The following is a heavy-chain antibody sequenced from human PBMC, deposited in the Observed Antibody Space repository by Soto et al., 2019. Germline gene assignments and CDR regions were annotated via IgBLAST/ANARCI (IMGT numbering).Heavy chain of an antibody. D-gene: IGHD3-10*01. J-gene: IGHJ4*02. CDR2: ISGIRDYI. CDR3: AREGVHNYTEYYFDY. V-gene: IGHV3-21*06. CDR1: GFTFSDYP. Sequence: GGSLRLSCAASGFTFSDYPLHWVRRAPGKALEWVSSISGIRDYIRYADSVKGRFTISRDNAKTSLYLQMNSLTAEDTAVYYCAREGVHNYTEYYFDYWGQGXLVTVYS.